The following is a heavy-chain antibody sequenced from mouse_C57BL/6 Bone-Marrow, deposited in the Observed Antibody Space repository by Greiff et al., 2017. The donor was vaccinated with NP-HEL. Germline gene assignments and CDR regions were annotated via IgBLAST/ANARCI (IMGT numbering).Heavy chain of an antibody. CDR1: GFSLTSYG. D-gene: IGHD1-1*01. CDR2: IWRGGST. Sequence: VKLVESGPGLVQPSQSLSITCTVSGFSLTSYGVHWVRQSPGKGLEWLGVIWRGGSTDYNAAFMSRPSITKDNSKSQVFFKMNSLQADDTAIYYCAKSVYYYGSSPWFAYWGQGTLVTVSA. J-gene: IGHJ3*01. CDR3: AKSVYYYGSSPWFAY. V-gene: IGHV2-5*01.